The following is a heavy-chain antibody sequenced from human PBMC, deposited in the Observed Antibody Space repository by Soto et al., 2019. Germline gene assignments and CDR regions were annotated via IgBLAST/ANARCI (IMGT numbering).Heavy chain of an antibody. CDR2: VIPILDVA. CDR1: GGTFSNDV. D-gene: IGHD2-15*01. CDR3: ARETCSGGNCYCEY. J-gene: IGHJ4*02. Sequence: QVQLVQSGTEVKKPGSSVNVSCKASGGTFSNDVFTWVRHAPGQGLEWMGRVIPILDVANYAQKFRDRVTITADKSTSTAYMELNSLRSEDTAVYYCARETCSGGNCYCEYWGQGTLVTVSS. V-gene: IGHV1-69*04.